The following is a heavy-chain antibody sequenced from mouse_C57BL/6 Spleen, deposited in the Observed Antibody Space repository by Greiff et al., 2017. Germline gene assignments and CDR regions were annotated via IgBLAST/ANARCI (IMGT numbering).Heavy chain of an antibody. D-gene: IGHD1-1*01. CDR3: ARGHYGSSSFAY. Sequence: VQLQQPGAELVKPGASVKMSCKASGYTFTSYWITWVKQRPGQGLAWIGDIYPGSGSTNYNEKFKSKATLTVDTSSSTAYMQLSSLTSEDSAVYYCARGHYGSSSFAYWGQGTLVTVSA. V-gene: IGHV1-55*01. CDR1: GYTFTSYW. J-gene: IGHJ3*01. CDR2: IYPGSGST.